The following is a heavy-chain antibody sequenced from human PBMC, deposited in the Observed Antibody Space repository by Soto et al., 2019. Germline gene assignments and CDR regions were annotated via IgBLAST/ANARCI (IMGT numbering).Heavy chain of an antibody. J-gene: IGHJ4*02. CDR1: GFSLSTSGVG. Sequence: QITLKESGPTLVKPTQTLTLTCTFSGFSLSTSGVGVGWIRQPPGKALEWLALIYWNDDKRYSPSLKSRLTITKDTSKNQVVLTMTDMDTVDTATYYCAHSLEDYYGSGSYFDYWGQGTLVTVSS. D-gene: IGHD3-10*01. CDR2: IYWNDDK. V-gene: IGHV2-5*01. CDR3: AHSLEDYYGSGSYFDY.